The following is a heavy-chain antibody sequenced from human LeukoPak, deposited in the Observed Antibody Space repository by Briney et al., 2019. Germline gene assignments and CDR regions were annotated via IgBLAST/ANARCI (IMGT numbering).Heavy chain of an antibody. D-gene: IGHD3-10*01. CDR1: GFTFSSYG. CDR3: AKDAHYGSWSYSAH. Sequence: GRSLRLSCAASGFTFSSYGMHWVRQAPVKGLEWVAVISYDGSNKYYADSVKGRFTISRDNSKNTLYLQMNSLRAEDTAVYYCAKDAHYGSWSYSAHWGQGTLVTVSS. V-gene: IGHV3-30*18. CDR2: ISYDGSNK. J-gene: IGHJ4*02.